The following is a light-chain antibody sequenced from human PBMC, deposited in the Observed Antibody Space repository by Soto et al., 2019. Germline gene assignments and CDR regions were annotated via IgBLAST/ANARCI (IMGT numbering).Light chain of an antibody. Sequence: EIVLTQSPGTLSFSPVERATLSLRASQTVNSDYLAWFQQRPGQAPRLLIFATSRRATDIPDRFSGSGSGTDFTLAIRRLEPEDFAVYYCHQFGYSPRTFGQGTKVDIK. V-gene: IGKV3-20*01. CDR2: ATS. J-gene: IGKJ1*01. CDR1: QTVNSDY. CDR3: HQFGYSPRT.